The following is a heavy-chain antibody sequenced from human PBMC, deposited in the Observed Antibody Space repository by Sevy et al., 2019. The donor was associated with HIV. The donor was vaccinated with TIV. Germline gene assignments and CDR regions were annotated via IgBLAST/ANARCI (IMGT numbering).Heavy chain of an antibody. CDR3: ARRNDFDI. J-gene: IGHJ3*02. CDR2: VYYTGGT. CDR1: GGSINSDH. V-gene: IGHV4-59*08. Sequence: SETLSLTCTVSGGSINSDHWNWIRQPPGKGLEWIGYVYYTGGTNYNPSLKNRVTISVDRSKNQFSLKLTSVTAADTAVYYCARRNDFDIWGQGTMVTVSS.